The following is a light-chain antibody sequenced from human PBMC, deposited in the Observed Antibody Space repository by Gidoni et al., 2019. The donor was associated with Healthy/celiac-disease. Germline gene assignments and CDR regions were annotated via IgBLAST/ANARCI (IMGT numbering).Light chain of an antibody. CDR1: QSISSY. CDR2: AAS. V-gene: IGKV1-39*01. CDR3: QQSYSTLWT. Sequence: PSSLSASVGDRVTITCRASQSISSYLNWYQQKPGKAPKLLIYAASSLQSGVPSRFSGSGSGTDFTPTISSLQPEDFATYYCQQSYSTLWTFGQGTKVEIK. J-gene: IGKJ1*01.